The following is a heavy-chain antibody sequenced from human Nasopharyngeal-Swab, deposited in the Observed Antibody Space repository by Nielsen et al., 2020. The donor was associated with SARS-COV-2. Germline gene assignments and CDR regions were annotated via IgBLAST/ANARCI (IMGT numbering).Heavy chain of an antibody. D-gene: IGHD2-15*01. J-gene: IGHJ4*02. V-gene: IGHV4-59*01. CDR2: IYYNGST. CDR3: ARIGCSGGSCYCDY. Sequence: SETLSLTCKVAGGSISSYYWSWIRQLPGKGLEWIGYIYYNGSTNYNPSLKSRVTISIDTSKNQFSLKLNSVTAADTAVYYCARIGCSGGSCYCDYWGQGTLVTVSS. CDR1: GGSISSYY.